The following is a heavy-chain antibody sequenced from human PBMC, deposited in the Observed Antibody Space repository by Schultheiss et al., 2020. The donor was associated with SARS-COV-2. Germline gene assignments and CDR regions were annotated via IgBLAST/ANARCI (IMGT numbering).Heavy chain of an antibody. CDR2: ISSSSSYI. CDR3: ARVIVSGGGNSPFYYYYGMDV. J-gene: IGHJ6*02. Sequence: GESLKISCAASGFTVSSNEMSWVRQAPGKGLEWVSSISSSSSYIYYADSVKGRFTISRDNAKNSLYLQMNSLRAEDTAVYYCARVIVSGGGNSPFYYYYGMDVWGQGTTVTVSS. CDR1: GFTVSSNE. V-gene: IGHV3-21*01. D-gene: IGHD4-23*01.